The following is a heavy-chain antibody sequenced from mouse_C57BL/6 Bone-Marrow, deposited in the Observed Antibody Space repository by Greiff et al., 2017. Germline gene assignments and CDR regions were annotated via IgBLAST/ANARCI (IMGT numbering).Heavy chain of an antibody. D-gene: IGHD1-1*01. Sequence: EVQLQESGGDLVKPGGSLKLSCAASGFTFSSYGMSWVRQTPDKRLEWVATISSGGSYTYYPDSVKGRFTISRDNAKNTLYLQMSSLKSEDTAMYYCARLGLLRFAYWGQGTLVTVSA. CDR2: ISSGGSYT. J-gene: IGHJ3*01. V-gene: IGHV5-6*01. CDR1: GFTFSSYG. CDR3: ARLGLLRFAY.